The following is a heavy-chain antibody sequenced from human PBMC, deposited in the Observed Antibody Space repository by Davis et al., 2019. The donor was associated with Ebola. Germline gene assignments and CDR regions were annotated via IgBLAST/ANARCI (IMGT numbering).Heavy chain of an antibody. V-gene: IGHV3-30-3*01. CDR3: ARAPTVAMIAEDSKPGDFYGMDV. CDR2: ISYDGINK. D-gene: IGHD2-21*01. J-gene: IGHJ6*02. Sequence: GESLKISCAASGFTFSSYAMHWVRQAPGKGLEWVAVISYDGINKYYADSVKGRFTISRDNSKNTLYLQMNSLRAEDTAVYYCARAPTVAMIAEDSKPGDFYGMDVWGQGTTVTVSS. CDR1: GFTFSSYA.